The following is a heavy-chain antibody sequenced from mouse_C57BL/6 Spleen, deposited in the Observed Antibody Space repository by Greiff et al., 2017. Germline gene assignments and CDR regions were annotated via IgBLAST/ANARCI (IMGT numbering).Heavy chain of an antibody. V-gene: IGHV1-55*01. J-gene: IGHJ4*01. CDR2: IYPGSGST. D-gene: IGHD1-3*01. Sequence: QVQLQQPGAELVKPGASVKMSCKASGYTFTSYWITWVKQRPGQGLEWIGDIYPGSGSTNYNEKFKSKATLTVDTSSSTAYMQLSSLTSEDSAVYYCAREWYSTHYAMDYWGQGTSVTVSS. CDR3: AREWYSTHYAMDY. CDR1: GYTFTSYW.